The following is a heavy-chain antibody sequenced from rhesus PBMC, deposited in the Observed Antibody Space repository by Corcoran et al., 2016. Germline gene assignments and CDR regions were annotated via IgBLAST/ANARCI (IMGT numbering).Heavy chain of an antibody. Sequence: EVQLVQSGAEVKRPGESLKISCKTSGYSFTSYWISWGGQMPGKGLEWMGAIDPSDSDTRYSPAFPGQVTISADKSIRTTYLQWSSLKASDSATYYCAKSGVGYFDLWGPGTPITISS. V-gene: IGHV5-2*01. CDR2: IDPSDSDT. CDR1: GYSFTSYW. D-gene: IGHD1-44*02. CDR3: AKSGVGYFDL. J-gene: IGHJ2*01.